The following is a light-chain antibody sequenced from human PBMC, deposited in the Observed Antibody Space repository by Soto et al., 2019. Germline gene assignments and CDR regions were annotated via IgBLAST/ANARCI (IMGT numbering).Light chain of an antibody. CDR3: QQYIDWPRT. J-gene: IGKJ1*01. Sequence: IVMTQSPGTLSVSPGETATLSCRASQSISSDLAWFQHKPGQSPRLLIYAASTRATGVPARFSGTGFGTEFTLTISSLQSEDFAVYYCQQYIDWPRTFGLGTRVEV. CDR1: QSISSD. V-gene: IGKV3-15*01. CDR2: AAS.